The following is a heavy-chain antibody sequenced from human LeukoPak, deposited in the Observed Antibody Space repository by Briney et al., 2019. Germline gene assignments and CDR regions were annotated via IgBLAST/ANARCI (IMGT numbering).Heavy chain of an antibody. V-gene: IGHV3-30*04. Sequence: GRSLRLSCAASGFTFSSYAMHWVRQAPGKGLEWVAVISYDGSNKYYADSVKGRFTISRDNSKNTLYLQMNSLRAEDTAVYYCAREPVVVAAGGSFYYWGQGTLVTVSS. CDR1: GFTFSSYA. D-gene: IGHD2-15*01. CDR3: AREPVVVAAGGSFYY. CDR2: ISYDGSNK. J-gene: IGHJ4*02.